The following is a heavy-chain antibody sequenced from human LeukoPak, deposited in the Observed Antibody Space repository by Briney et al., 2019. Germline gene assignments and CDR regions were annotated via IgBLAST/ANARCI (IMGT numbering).Heavy chain of an antibody. V-gene: IGHV3-7*01. D-gene: IGHD3-16*01. CDR1: GFTFRIYW. CDR3: ARVGADLKTYYLDV. J-gene: IGHJ6*03. Sequence: QPGGSLRLSCAASGFTFRIYWMTWVRQAPGKGPEWVATIKESESEGYYVDSVKGRFTISRDNATKSLPLHMNSLRAEDPAVYYCARVGADLKTYYLDVWGKGTPVTVSS. CDR2: IKESESEG.